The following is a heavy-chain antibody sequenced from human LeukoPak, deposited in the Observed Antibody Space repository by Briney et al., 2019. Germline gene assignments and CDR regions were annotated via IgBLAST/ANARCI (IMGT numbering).Heavy chain of an antibody. CDR3: ARAYYDSSNGFYYYYMDV. CDR2: IYTSGST. V-gene: IGHV4-4*07. Sequence: PSETLSLTCTVSGGSISSYYWSWIRQPAGKGLEWIGRIYTSGSTNYNPSLKSRVTMSVDTSKNQFSLKLSSVTAADTAVYYCARAYYDSSNGFYYYYMDVWGEGTTVTVSS. J-gene: IGHJ6*03. CDR1: GGSISSYY. D-gene: IGHD3-22*01.